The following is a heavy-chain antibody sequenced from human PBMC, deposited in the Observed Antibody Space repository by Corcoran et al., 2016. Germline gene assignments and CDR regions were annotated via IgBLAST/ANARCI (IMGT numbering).Heavy chain of an antibody. V-gene: IGHV1-18*01. D-gene: IGHD2-15*01. CDR1: GYTFTSYG. CDR3: ARERGEVVAAASEFYFDY. Sequence: QVQLVQSGAEVKKPGASVKVSCKASGYTFTSYGISWVRQAPGQGLEWMGWISAYNGNTNYAQKLQGRVTMTTDTSTRTAYMELRSMRSDDTAVYYCARERGEVVAAASEFYFDYWGQGTLVTVSS. CDR2: ISAYNGNT. J-gene: IGHJ4*02.